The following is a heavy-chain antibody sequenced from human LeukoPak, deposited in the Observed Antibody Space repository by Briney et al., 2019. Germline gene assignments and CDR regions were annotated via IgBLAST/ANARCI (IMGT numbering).Heavy chain of an antibody. J-gene: IGHJ4*02. CDR2: ISSSSSYI. V-gene: IGHV3-21*01. CDR1: GFTFNRCW. CDR3: AGTQLPFDY. D-gene: IGHD5-18*01. Sequence: GGSLRLSCVVSGFTFNRCWMNWVRQAPGKGLEWVSAISSSSSYIYFADSVKGRFTISRDNAKNSLYLQMNSLRAEDTAVYYCAGTQLPFDYWGQGTLVTVSS.